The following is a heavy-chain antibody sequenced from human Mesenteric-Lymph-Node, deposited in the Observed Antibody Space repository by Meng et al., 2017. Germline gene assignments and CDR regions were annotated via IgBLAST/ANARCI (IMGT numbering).Heavy chain of an antibody. CDR1: GGAISSGDYY. J-gene: IGHJ2*01. CDR3: ARVGWRQWSFDL. V-gene: IGHV4-30-4*01. Sequence: LQSTGAGRSTPSPTRSPTCTVSGGAISSGDYYWSWIRQPPGKGLELIGHIYYSGSTSYNPSLKSRVTISVDTSNNQFSLKLSSVTAADTAVYYCARVGWRQWSFDLWGRGTLVTVSS. D-gene: IGHD5-18*01. CDR2: IYYSGST.